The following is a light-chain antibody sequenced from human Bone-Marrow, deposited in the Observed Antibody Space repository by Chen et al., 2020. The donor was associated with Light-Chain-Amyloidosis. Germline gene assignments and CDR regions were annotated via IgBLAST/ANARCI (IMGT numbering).Light chain of an antibody. CDR3: QSADSSDTYVV. CDR1: DLPTKY. V-gene: IGLV3-25*03. Sequence: SYELTQPPSVSVSPGQTARITCSGDDLPTKYAYWYQRKPGQAPVLVIFKDSERPSGIPERFSGSSSGTTVTLTISGVQAEDEADYYCQSADSSDTYVVFGGGTQLTVL. J-gene: IGLJ3*02. CDR2: KDS.